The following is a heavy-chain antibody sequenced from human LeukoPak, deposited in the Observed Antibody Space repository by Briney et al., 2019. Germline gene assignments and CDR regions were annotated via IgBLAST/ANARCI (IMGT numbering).Heavy chain of an antibody. V-gene: IGHV1-8*01. D-gene: IGHD3-3*01. Sequence: GASVKVSCKASGYTFTIYDINWVRQAPGQGLEWVGWMNPNNGGTVYAQKFQGRVTMTRDTSTGTLYMELNSLRSEDTAVYYCARGAIFGVTPRGYGMDVWGQETTVTVSS. J-gene: IGHJ6*02. CDR3: ARGAIFGVTPRGYGMDV. CDR1: GYTFTIYD. CDR2: MNPNNGGT.